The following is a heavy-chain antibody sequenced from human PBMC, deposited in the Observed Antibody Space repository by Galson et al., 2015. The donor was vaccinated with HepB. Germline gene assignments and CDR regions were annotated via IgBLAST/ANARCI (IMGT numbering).Heavy chain of an antibody. D-gene: IGHD4-17*01. CDR3: ARGDYGDYNFRSDY. V-gene: IGHV3-48*01. J-gene: IGHJ4*02. Sequence: SLRLSCAASGFTFSSFAMNWVRQAPGKGLEWVSYISTSSATIYYADSVKGRFTISRDNAKNSLYLQMNSLRVEDTAVYYCARGDYGDYNFRSDYWGQGTLVTASS. CDR2: ISTSSATI. CDR1: GFTFSSFA.